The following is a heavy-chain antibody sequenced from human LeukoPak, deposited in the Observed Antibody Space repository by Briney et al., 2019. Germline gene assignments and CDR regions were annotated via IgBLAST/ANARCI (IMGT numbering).Heavy chain of an antibody. D-gene: IGHD6-13*01. CDR1: GFTFSSYW. Sequence: TGGSLRLSCAASGFTFSSYWMTWVRQAPGKGLEWVANIKPGGSESYYVDSVKGRFTISRDNAKNSLYLEINNLRAEDTAVYYCTRAAVAAIGDSWGQGALVTVSS. CDR3: TRAAVAAIGDS. CDR2: IKPGGSES. J-gene: IGHJ4*02. V-gene: IGHV3-7*01.